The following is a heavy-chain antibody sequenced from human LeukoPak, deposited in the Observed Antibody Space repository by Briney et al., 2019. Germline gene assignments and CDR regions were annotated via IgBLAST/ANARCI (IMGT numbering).Heavy chain of an antibody. CDR3: ARGQRFDY. Sequence: GSLRLSCAASGFTFSNYAMTWIRQPPGKGLEWIGEINHSGSTNYNPSLKSRVTISVDTSKNQFSLKLSSVTAADTAVYYCARGQRFDYWGQGTLVTVSS. CDR2: INHSGST. CDR1: GFTFSNYA. V-gene: IGHV4-34*01. J-gene: IGHJ4*02.